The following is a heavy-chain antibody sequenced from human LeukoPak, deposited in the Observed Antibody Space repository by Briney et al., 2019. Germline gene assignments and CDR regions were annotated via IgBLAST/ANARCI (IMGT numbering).Heavy chain of an antibody. CDR2: INPNSGGT. CDR1: GYTFTGYY. D-gene: IGHD6-25*01. J-gene: IGHJ4*02. V-gene: IGHV1-2*06. CDR3: ASLPQQRLGWSYFDY. Sequence: WASVKVSCKASGYTFTGYYMHWVRQAPGQGLEWMGRINPNSGGTNYAQKFQGRVTMTRDTSISTAYMELSRLRSDDTAVYYCASLPQQRLGWSYFDYWGQGTLVTVSS.